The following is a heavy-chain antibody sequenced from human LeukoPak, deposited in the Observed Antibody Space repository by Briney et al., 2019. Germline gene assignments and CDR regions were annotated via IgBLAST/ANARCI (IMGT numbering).Heavy chain of an antibody. CDR1: GGTFSSYA. V-gene: IGHV1-69*06. J-gene: IGHJ6*03. CDR2: IIPIFGTA. Sequence: ASVKVSCKASGGTFSSYAISWVRQAPGQGLEWMGGIIPIFGTANYAQKFQGRVTITADKFTSTAYMELRSLRSDDTAVYYCARRTGDPAYSSGWYEYYYYYMDVWGKGTTVTISS. D-gene: IGHD6-19*01. CDR3: ARRTGDPAYSSGWYEYYYYYMDV.